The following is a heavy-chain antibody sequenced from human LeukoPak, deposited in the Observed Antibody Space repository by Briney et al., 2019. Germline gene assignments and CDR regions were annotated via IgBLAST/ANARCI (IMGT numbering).Heavy chain of an antibody. Sequence: SETLSLTCAVYGGSFSGYYWSWIRQPPGKGLEWIGYIYHSGSTYYNPSLKSRVTISVDRSKNQFSLKLSSVTAADTAVYYCARGFRGHSNYNWFDPWGQGTLVTVSS. CDR3: ARGFRGHSNYNWFDP. J-gene: IGHJ5*02. V-gene: IGHV4-34*01. CDR2: IYHSGST. D-gene: IGHD4-11*01. CDR1: GGSFSGYY.